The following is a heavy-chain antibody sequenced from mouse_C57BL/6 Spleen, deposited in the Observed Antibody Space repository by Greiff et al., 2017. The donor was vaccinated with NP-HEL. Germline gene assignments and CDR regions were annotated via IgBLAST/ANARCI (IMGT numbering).Heavy chain of an antibody. J-gene: IGHJ3*01. D-gene: IGHD1-1*01. CDR2: ISDGGSYT. CDR1: GFTFSSYA. V-gene: IGHV5-4*01. Sequence: EVQLVESGGGLVKPGGSLKLSCAASGFTFSSYAMSWVRQTPEKRLEWVATISDGGSYTYYPDNVKGRFTISRDNAKNNLYLQMSHLKSEDTAMYYCARVVITTVVAPFAYWGQGTLVTVSA. CDR3: ARVVITTVVAPFAY.